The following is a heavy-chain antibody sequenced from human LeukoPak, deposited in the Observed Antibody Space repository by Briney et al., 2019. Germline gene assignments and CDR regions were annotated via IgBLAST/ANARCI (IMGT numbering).Heavy chain of an antibody. CDR1: GGSFSGYY. Sequence: PSETLSLTCTVYGGSFSGYYWSWIRQPPGKGLEWIGEINHSGSTNYNPSLKSRVTISVDTSKNQFSLKLSSVTAADTAVYYCARVSTRKTYYYDLQHWGQGTLVTVSS. J-gene: IGHJ1*01. V-gene: IGHV4-34*01. CDR3: ARVSTRKTYYYDLQH. CDR2: INHSGST. D-gene: IGHD3-22*01.